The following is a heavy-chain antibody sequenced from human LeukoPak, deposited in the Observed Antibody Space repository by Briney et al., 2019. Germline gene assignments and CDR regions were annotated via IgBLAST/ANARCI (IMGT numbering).Heavy chain of an antibody. V-gene: IGHV3-15*01. Sequence: PGGSLRLSCAASGFTFSNAWMSWVRQAPGKGLEWVGRIKSKTDGGTTDYAAPVKGRFTISRDDSKNTLYLQMNSLKTEDTSVYYCTTDADYYDSSGVVYWGQGTLVTVSS. CDR1: GFTFSNAW. D-gene: IGHD3-22*01. J-gene: IGHJ4*02. CDR3: TTDADYYDSSGVVY. CDR2: IKSKTDGGTT.